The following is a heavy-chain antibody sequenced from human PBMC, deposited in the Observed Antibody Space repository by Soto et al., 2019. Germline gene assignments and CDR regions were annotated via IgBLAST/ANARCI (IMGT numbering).Heavy chain of an antibody. CDR2: ILYDGSKK. CDR1: GFTFSSYG. Sequence: QVQLVASGGGVVQPGRSLRLSCAASGFTFSSYGMHWVRQAPGKGLEWVAVILYDGSKKYYADSVKGLFTISRDNSKNTMYLQMSSRRGEDTALYYCVKDGSSGWPYFGDMDVWGRGTTVTVSS. J-gene: IGHJ6*02. V-gene: IGHV3-30*18. CDR3: VKDGSSGWPYFGDMDV. D-gene: IGHD6-19*01.